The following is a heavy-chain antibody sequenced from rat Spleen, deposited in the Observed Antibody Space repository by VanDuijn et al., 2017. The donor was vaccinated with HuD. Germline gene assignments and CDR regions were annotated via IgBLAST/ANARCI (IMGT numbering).Heavy chain of an antibody. CDR1: GFTFNSFA. CDR3: VNTYYGYWFGY. D-gene: IGHD1-9*01. J-gene: IGHJ3*01. Sequence: EVQLVESGGGLVQPGRSLKLSCAASGFTFNSFAMAWVRQAPKKGLEWVATISYDGSSTYYRDSVKGRFTISRDNAKSTLYLQMDSLRSEDTATYYCVNTYYGYWFGYWGQGTLVTVSS. CDR2: ISYDGSST. V-gene: IGHV5-7*01.